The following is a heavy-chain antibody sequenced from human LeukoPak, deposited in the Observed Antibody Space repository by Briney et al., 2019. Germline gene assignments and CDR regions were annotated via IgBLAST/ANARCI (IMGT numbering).Heavy chain of an antibody. CDR3: AREVGSSRAFDI. CDR2: FDRGRDGK. D-gene: IGHD2-15*01. CDR1: GFRFSDFY. J-gene: IGHJ3*02. V-gene: IGHV3-11*05. Sequence: PGGSLRLSCAGSGFRFSDFYMAWMRQTPGKGLQRVSFFDRGRDGKGHADSVKGRFPISRDTDKNSLSLLMSSLTGEDTAVYYCAREVGSSRAFDIWGQGTMVTVSS.